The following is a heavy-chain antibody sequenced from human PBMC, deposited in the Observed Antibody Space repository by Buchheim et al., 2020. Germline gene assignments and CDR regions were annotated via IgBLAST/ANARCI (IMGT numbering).Heavy chain of an antibody. Sequence: QVQLVESGGGVVQPGRSLRLSCAASGFTFSTYGMHWVRQAPGKGLEWVAAVWYDGSKKLYADSVQGRVSISRDNSKNTVYLQMFSLRAEDTAVYYWARDRDSTVTAGGYFDYWGQGTL. CDR3: ARDRDSTVTAGGYFDY. D-gene: IGHD4-17*01. CDR1: GFTFSTYG. V-gene: IGHV3-33*01. J-gene: IGHJ4*02. CDR2: VWYDGSKK.